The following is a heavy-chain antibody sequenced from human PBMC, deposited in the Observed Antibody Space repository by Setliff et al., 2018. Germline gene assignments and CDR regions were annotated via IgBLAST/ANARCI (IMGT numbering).Heavy chain of an antibody. CDR2: IKKDGSET. CDR1: GFTFSTYW. J-gene: IGHJ4*02. V-gene: IGHV3-7*03. Sequence: GGSLRLSCAASGFTFSTYWMTWVRQAPGKGLECVANIKKDGSETHYVDSVKGRFIISRDNAKDSLYLQMNSLRGEDTAVYYCARLDYGSPAEYWGQGTLVTVSS. CDR3: ARLDYGSPAEY. D-gene: IGHD4-17*01.